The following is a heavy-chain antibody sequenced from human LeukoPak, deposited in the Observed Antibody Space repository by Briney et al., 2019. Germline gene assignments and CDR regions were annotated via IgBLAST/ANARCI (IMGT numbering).Heavy chain of an antibody. Sequence: SETLSLTCTVSGGSISSSSYYWSWIRQPPGKGLEWIGYIYYSGSTNYNPSLKSRVTISVDTSKNQFSLKLSSVTAADTAVYYCARVDDSSGTLLDYWGQGTLVTVSS. V-gene: IGHV4-61*01. CDR2: IYYSGST. CDR3: ARVDDSSGTLLDY. CDR1: GGSISSSSYY. D-gene: IGHD3-22*01. J-gene: IGHJ4*02.